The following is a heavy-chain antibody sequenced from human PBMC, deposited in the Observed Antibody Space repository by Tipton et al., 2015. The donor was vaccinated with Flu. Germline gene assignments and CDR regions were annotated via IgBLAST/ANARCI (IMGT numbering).Heavy chain of an antibody. J-gene: IGHJ5*02. D-gene: IGHD4-11*01. V-gene: IGHV4-38-2*01. CDR2: TFHSGET. CDR3: ARRDYSNYVSEPKNWFDP. Sequence: TLSLTCVVSGDSIRSSGYYWGWIRQPPGKGLEWIGNTFHSGETYLNPSLKSRVTISIDTSRNQFSLRLSSVTAADTAMYYCARRDYSNYVSEPKNWFDPWGQGALVTVSS. CDR1: GDSIRSSGYY.